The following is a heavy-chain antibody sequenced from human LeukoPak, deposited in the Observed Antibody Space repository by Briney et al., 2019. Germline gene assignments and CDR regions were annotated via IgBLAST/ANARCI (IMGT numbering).Heavy chain of an antibody. J-gene: IGHJ5*02. CDR3: ARGSEWDLLQAP. V-gene: IGHV1-8*01. Sequence: ASVKVSCKASGYTFTSYDINWVRQATGQGLEWMGWMNPNSGNTGYAQKFQGRVTMTRNTSISTAYMELSSLRSEDTAVYYCARGSEWDLLQAPWGQGTLVAVSS. CDR2: MNPNSGNT. CDR1: GYTFTSYD. D-gene: IGHD1-26*01.